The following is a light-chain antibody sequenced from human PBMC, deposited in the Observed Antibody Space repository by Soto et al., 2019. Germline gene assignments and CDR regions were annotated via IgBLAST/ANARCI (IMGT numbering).Light chain of an antibody. Sequence: DIQMTQSPSSLYASVGDRVIITCQASQDIRKYINWYQQKPGKAPKLLMYDASKLETGVPSRFRGSGSGTDFTLTIRNLQPEDIATYYCQQCDSLPFTFGPGTKGDIK. CDR1: QDIRKY. CDR3: QQCDSLPFT. V-gene: IGKV1-33*01. J-gene: IGKJ3*01. CDR2: DAS.